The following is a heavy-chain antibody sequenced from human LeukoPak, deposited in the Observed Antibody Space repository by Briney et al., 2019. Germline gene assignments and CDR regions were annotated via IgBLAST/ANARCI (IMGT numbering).Heavy chain of an antibody. CDR1: GGSISSYY. CDR3: ARWGSIAVARFDY. Sequence: SETLSLTCTVSGGSISSYYWSWIRQPPGKGLEWIGYIYYTGSTNYNPSLTSRVNISVATSKNQFSLNLPSVTAADTAVYYCARWGSIAVARFDYWGQGTLVTVSS. V-gene: IGHV4-59*01. D-gene: IGHD6-6*01. J-gene: IGHJ4*02. CDR2: IYYTGST.